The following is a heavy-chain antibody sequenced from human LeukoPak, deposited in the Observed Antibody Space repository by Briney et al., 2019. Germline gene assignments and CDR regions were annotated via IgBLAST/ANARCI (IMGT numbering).Heavy chain of an antibody. V-gene: IGHV3-30*03. CDR3: VRGGSPPTSTWSLDE. Sequence: PGGSLRLPCATSGFTFSDYGMHWVRQAPGKGLEWVAVISYNGHYEYYGESVKGRFTISRDNSKNTVSLQMDNLRIEDTAVYYCVRGGSPPTSTWSLDEWGQGTLVSVSS. CDR1: GFTFSDYG. CDR2: ISYNGHYE. D-gene: IGHD1-26*01. J-gene: IGHJ4*02.